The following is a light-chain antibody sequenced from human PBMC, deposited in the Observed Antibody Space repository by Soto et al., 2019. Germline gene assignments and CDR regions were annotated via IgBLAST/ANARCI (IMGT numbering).Light chain of an antibody. Sequence: EIVMTQSPGTVSVFPGETVTLSCRASRSVSGYLDWFHQKPGQAPRLVLLRIFTRAIGVPARFSGRGSETEFAPTLRRLQSEDPGVYYCLQHYSWPWTFGQGTKVEIK. CDR3: LQHYSWPWT. CDR2: RIF. V-gene: IGKV3-15*01. J-gene: IGKJ1*01. CDR1: RSVSGY.